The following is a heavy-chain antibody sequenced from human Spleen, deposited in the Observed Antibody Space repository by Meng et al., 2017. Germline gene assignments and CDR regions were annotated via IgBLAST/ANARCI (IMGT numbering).Heavy chain of an antibody. J-gene: IGHJ6*02. Sequence: GSLRLSCTVSGGSISSSSYYWGWIRQPPGEGLEWIGSIYYSGSTYYNPSLKSRVTISVDTSKNQFSLRLSSVTAADTAVYYCANARERGYSYLVRYSYYYGMDVWGQGTTVTVSS. CDR3: ANARERGYSYLVRYSYYYGMDV. CDR1: GGSISSSSYY. D-gene: IGHD5-18*01. V-gene: IGHV4-39*07. CDR2: IYYSGST.